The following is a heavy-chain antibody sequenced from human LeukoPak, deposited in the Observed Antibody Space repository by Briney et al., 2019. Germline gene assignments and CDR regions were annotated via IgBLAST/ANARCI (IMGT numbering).Heavy chain of an antibody. J-gene: IGHJ6*03. V-gene: IGHV3-53*01. D-gene: IGHD1-26*01. CDR3: ASGSYYYYYMDV. Sequence: PGGSLRLSCAASGFTFSSYGMSWVRQAPGKGLEWVSVIYSGGSTYYADSVTGRFTISRDNSKNTLYLQMNSLRAEDTAVYYCASGSYYYYYMDVWGKGTTVTISS. CDR2: IYSGGST. CDR1: GFTFSSYG.